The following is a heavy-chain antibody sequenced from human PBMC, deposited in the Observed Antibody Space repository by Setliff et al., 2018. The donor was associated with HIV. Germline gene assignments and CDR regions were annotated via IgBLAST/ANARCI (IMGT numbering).Heavy chain of an antibody. V-gene: IGHV4-38-2*01. CDR2: IYHSGST. Sequence: SETLSLTCALSGYPISNGYYWGWIRQPSGKGLEWIGSIYHSGSTFYNPSLRSRVTISVDTSQDQFSLRLTSVTAADTAVYYCAARNSGNPTRHFDYWGQGTLVTVS. CDR1: GYPISNGYY. CDR3: AARNSGNPTRHFDY. J-gene: IGHJ4*02. D-gene: IGHD3-10*01.